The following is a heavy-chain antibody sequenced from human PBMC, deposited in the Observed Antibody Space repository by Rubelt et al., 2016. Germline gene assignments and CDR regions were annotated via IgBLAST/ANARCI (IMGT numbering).Heavy chain of an antibody. CDR2: MYYSGST. V-gene: IGHV4-39*01. Sequence: QLQLQESGPGLVKSSETLSLTCIVSSVSIDSRSYYWGWVRQPPGKGLEWIGSMYYSGSTYYNPSLKSRFTIAVDPSKNQFSLKLSSVTAADTAVYYGARCPTNDYGPGWAIDPWGQGTLVTVSS. D-gene: IGHD4/OR15-4a*01. CDR1: SVSIDSRSYY. J-gene: IGHJ5*02. CDR3: ARCPTNDYGPGWAIDP.